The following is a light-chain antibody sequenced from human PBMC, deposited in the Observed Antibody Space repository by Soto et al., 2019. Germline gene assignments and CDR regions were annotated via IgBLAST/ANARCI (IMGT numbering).Light chain of an antibody. CDR2: DDI. CDR3: QSYDTALVGSYV. CDR1: SSNIGAGYD. Sequence: QSVLTQPPSVSGAPGQRVTISCTGSSSNIGAGYDVHWYQQRPGTAPRLLISDDINRPSGVPDRFSGSKSGTSASLAITGLQADDEADYYCQSYDTALVGSYVFGSGTKVTVL. V-gene: IGLV1-40*01. J-gene: IGLJ1*01.